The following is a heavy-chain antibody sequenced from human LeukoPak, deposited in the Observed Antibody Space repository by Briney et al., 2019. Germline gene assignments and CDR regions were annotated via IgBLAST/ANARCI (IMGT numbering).Heavy chain of an antibody. CDR2: INPSGGST. V-gene: IGHV1-46*01. CDR3: ASGYCSSTSCYVYYYYGMDV. J-gene: IGHJ6*02. CDR1: GYTFTSYY. D-gene: IGHD2-2*03. Sequence: ASVKVSCKASGYTFTSYYMHWVRQAPGQGLEWMGIINPSGGSTSYAQKFQGRVTMTRVTSTSTAYMELSSLRSEDTAVYYCASGYCSSTSCYVYYYYGMDVWGQGTTVTVSS.